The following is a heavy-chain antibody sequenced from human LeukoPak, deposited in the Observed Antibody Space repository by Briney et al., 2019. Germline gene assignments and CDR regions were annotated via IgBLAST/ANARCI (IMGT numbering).Heavy chain of an antibody. CDR1: GGTFSSYA. Sequence: SVKVSCKASGGTFSSYAISWVRQAPGQGLEWMGGIIPIFGTANYAQKFQGRVTITADESTSTAYMELSSLRSEDTAVYYCARGGLSSLAYCGGDCYGYFDYWGQGTLVTVSS. J-gene: IGHJ4*02. CDR3: ARGGLSSLAYCGGDCYGYFDY. CDR2: IIPIFGTA. V-gene: IGHV1-69*13. D-gene: IGHD2-21*02.